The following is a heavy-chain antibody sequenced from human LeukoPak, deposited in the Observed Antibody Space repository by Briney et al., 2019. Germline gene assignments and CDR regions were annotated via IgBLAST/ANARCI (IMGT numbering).Heavy chain of an antibody. CDR2: ISSSSSYI. CDR3: ARVVSGYDSSGYYTYFDY. D-gene: IGHD3-22*01. J-gene: IGHJ4*02. Sequence: GGSLRLSCAASGFTFSSYSMNWVRQAPGKGLEWVSSISSSSSYIYYADSVKGRFTISRDNAKNSLYLQMNSLRAEDTAVYYCARVVSGYDSSGYYTYFDYWGQGTLVTVSS. V-gene: IGHV3-21*01. CDR1: GFTFSSYS.